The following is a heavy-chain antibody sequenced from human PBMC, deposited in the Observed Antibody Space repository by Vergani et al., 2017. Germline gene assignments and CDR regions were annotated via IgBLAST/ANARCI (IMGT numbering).Heavy chain of an antibody. Sequence: QVHLHEAGPGLVKPSQTLSLTCTVSGASITSGSFYWSWIRQPAGKGLEWIGRIHASGTKNYNPSLRSRVTLSVDTSKNQLSLKMISMTAADTAVYYCARDDALNTAMVNDAFDIWGQGTMVTVSS. CDR3: ARDDALNTAMVNDAFDI. CDR1: GASITSGSFY. CDR2: IHASGTK. J-gene: IGHJ3*02. D-gene: IGHD5-18*01. V-gene: IGHV4-61*02.